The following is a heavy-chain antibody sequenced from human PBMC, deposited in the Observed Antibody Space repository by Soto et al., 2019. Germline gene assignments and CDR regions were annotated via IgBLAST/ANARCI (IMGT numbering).Heavy chain of an antibody. Sequence: GGSLRLSCAASGFTFSSYAMSWVRQAPGKGLEWVSAISGSGGSTYYADSVKGRFTISRDNSKNTLYLQMNSLRAEDTAVYYCAKDPYRLTRHPYWYFDLWGRGTLVTVSS. CDR1: GFTFSSYA. CDR2: ISGSGGST. D-gene: IGHD2-2*01. J-gene: IGHJ2*01. CDR3: AKDPYRLTRHPYWYFDL. V-gene: IGHV3-23*01.